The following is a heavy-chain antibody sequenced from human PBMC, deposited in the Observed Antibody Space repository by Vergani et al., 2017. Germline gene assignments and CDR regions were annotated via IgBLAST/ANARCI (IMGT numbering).Heavy chain of an antibody. D-gene: IGHD3-10*01. CDR2: ISSSSSYI. CDR3: ARDRLWFGESNYGMDV. V-gene: IGHV3-21*01. CDR1: GFTFSSYS. J-gene: IGHJ6*02. Sequence: EVQLVESGGGLVKPGGSLRLSCAASGFTFSSYSMNWVRQAPGKGLEWVSSISSSSSYIYYADSVKGRFTISRDNAKNSLYLQMYSLRAEDTAVYYCARDRLWFGESNYGMDVWGQGTTVTVSS.